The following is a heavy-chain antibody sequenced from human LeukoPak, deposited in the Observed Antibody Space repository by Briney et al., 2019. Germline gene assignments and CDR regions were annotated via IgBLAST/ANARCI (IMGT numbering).Heavy chain of an antibody. CDR2: IRYDGSNK. V-gene: IGHV3-30*02. J-gene: IGHJ4*02. D-gene: IGHD3-3*01. CDR1: GFTFSSYG. Sequence: GGSLRLSCAASGFTFSSYGMHWVRQAPGKGLEWVAFIRYDGSNKYYADSVKGRFTISRDNAKNSLYLQMNSLRAEDTAVYYCARTIFGVVIIPYFDYWGQGTLVTVSS. CDR3: ARTIFGVVIIPYFDY.